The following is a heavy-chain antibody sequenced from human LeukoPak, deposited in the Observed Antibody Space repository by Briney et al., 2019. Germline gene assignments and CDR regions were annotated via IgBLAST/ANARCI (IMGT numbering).Heavy chain of an antibody. Sequence: SETLSLTCTVSGYSISSGYYWGWIRQPPVKGLEWIGSIYHSGSTYYNPSLKSRVTISVDTSKNQFSLKLSSVTAADTAVYYCARGSGFDYWGQGTLVTVSS. CDR3: ARGSGFDY. CDR1: GYSISSGYY. CDR2: IYHSGST. V-gene: IGHV4-38-2*02. J-gene: IGHJ4*02.